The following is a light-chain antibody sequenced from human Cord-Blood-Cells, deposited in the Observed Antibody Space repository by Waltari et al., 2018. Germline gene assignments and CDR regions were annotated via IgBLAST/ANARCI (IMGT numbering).Light chain of an antibody. CDR3: CSYAGSSTLV. V-gene: IGLV2-23*01. CDR1: SMDVGSYNL. Sequence: QSALTQPASVSGSPGQSITISCPGPSMDVGSYNLVSWYQQHPGKAPKLMIYEGSKRPSGVSNRFSGSKSGNTASLTISGLQAEDEADYYCCSYAGSSTLVFGGGTKLTVL. CDR2: EGS. J-gene: IGLJ3*02.